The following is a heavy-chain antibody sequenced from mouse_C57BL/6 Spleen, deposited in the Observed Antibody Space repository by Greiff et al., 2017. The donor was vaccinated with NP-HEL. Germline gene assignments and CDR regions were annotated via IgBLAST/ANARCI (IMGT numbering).Heavy chain of an antibody. V-gene: IGHV1-50*01. CDR2: IDPSDSYT. D-gene: IGHD1-1*01. Sequence: QVQLQQPGAELVKPGASVKLSCKASGYTFTSYWMQWVKQRPGQGLEWIGEIDPSDSYTNYNQKFKGKATLTVDTTSSTAYMQLSSLTSEDSAVYYCGRRGGKYWFAYWGQEALVTVSA. CDR3: GRRGGKYWFAY. CDR1: GYTFTSYW. J-gene: IGHJ3*01.